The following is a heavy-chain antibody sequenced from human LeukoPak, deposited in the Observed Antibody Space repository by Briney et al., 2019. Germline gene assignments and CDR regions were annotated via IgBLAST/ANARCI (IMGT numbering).Heavy chain of an antibody. CDR3: ARVYLSQQLVPGLDY. CDR2: IGTAGDT. V-gene: IGHV3-13*01. J-gene: IGHJ4*02. CDR1: GFTFSSYD. Sequence: GGSLRLSCAASGFTFSSYDMHWVRQPTGKGLEWVSAIGTAGDTYYSDSVKGRFTISRDNAKNSLYLQMNSLRAEDTALYYCARVYLSQQLVPGLDYWGQGTLVTVSS. D-gene: IGHD6-13*01.